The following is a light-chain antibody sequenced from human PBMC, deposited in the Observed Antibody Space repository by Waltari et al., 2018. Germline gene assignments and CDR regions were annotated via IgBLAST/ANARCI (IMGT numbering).Light chain of an antibody. Sequence: QSALTQPASVSGSPGQSITISCTGTSNDVGSYNLVSWYQRHPGTAPELLIYEGSKRPSGVSNRFSGSKSGNTASLTISGLQAEDEADYFCCSYASGSTIIFGGGTKLTVL. CDR2: EGS. V-gene: IGLV2-23*01. CDR1: SNDVGSYNL. CDR3: CSYASGSTII. J-gene: IGLJ2*01.